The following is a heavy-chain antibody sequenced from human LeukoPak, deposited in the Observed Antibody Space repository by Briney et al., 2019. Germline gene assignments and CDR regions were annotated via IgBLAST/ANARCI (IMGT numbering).Heavy chain of an antibody. Sequence: SETLSLTCTVSGGSISSYYWSWIRQPPGKGLEWIGYIYYSGTTDYIPSLKSRVTISVDTSKNQFSLKLSSVTAADTAVYYCARMLGGYYYYMDVWGKGTTVTVSS. V-gene: IGHV4-59*01. D-gene: IGHD3-16*01. CDR3: ARMLGGYYYYMDV. CDR2: IYYSGTT. CDR1: GGSISSYY. J-gene: IGHJ6*03.